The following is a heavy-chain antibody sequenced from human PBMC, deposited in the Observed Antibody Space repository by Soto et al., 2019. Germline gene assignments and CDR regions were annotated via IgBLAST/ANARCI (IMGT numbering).Heavy chain of an antibody. CDR3: ARVKPEYGYIWGSYRYTLDY. CDR1: GGSISSYY. D-gene: IGHD3-16*02. J-gene: IGHJ4*02. V-gene: IGHV4-59*01. Sequence: SETLSLTCTVSGGSISSYYWSWIRQPPGKGLEWIGYIYYSGSTNYNPSLKSRVTISVDTSKNQFSLKLSSVTAADTAVYYCARVKPEYGYIWGSYRYTLDYWGQGTLVTVSS. CDR2: IYYSGST.